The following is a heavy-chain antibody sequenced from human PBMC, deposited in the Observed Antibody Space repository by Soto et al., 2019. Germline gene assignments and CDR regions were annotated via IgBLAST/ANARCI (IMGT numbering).Heavy chain of an antibody. CDR2: IKPISDTT. J-gene: IGHJ4*02. Sequence: ASVKVSCKASGDTFGRFTINWVRQAPGQGLEWMGGIKPISDTTTYAQRFQGRVTITADKSTSTAYMELSSLRSEDTAVYYCARVTPSYSSSWYFDYWGQGTLVTVSS. CDR3: ARVTPSYSSSWYFDY. CDR1: GDTFGRFT. V-gene: IGHV1-69*06. D-gene: IGHD6-13*01.